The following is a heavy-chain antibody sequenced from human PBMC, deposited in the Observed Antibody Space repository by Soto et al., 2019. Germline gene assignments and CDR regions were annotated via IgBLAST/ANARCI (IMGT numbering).Heavy chain of an antibody. CDR3: ARGGLRLRGGFIDY. V-gene: IGHV1-69*12. CDR1: GGTFSSYA. J-gene: IGHJ4*02. Sequence: QVQLVQSGAEVKKSGSSVKVSCKASGGTFSSYAISWVRQAPGQGLEWMGGIIPIFGTANYAQKFQGGVTITADESTSRAYMELRSLSSEDTAVYYCARGGLRLRGGFIDYWGQGTLVTVSS. D-gene: IGHD5-12*01. CDR2: IIPIFGTA.